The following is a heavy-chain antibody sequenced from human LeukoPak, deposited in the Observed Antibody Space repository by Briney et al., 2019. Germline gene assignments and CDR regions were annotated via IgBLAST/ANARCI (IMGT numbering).Heavy chain of an antibody. V-gene: IGHV4-4*02. Sequence: SETLSLTCAVSGGSISSSNWWSWVRQPPGKGLEWIGEVYHSGSTNYNPSLKSRVTISVDTSKNQFSLKLSSVTAADTAVYYCARDYSSYYYYYMDVWGKGTTVTVSS. CDR2: VYHSGST. J-gene: IGHJ6*03. CDR3: ARDYSSYYYYYMDV. D-gene: IGHD5-18*01. CDR1: GGSISSSNW.